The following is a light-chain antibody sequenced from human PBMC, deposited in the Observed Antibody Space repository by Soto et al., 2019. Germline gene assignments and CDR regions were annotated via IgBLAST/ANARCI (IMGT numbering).Light chain of an antibody. Sequence: DTQMTQSPSSLSASVGDRVTITCPGSQGIAKYLHWYQQKPGKAPKPLIYHAYTLQTGVPSRFSGSGSGTDFTFTISSLQPEDIATYYCQQSDNLPLTFGGGTKVEI. J-gene: IGKJ4*01. CDR1: QGIAKY. CDR2: HAY. V-gene: IGKV1-33*01. CDR3: QQSDNLPLT.